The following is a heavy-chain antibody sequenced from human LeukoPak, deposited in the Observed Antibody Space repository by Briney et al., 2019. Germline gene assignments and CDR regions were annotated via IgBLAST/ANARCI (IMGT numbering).Heavy chain of an antibody. J-gene: IGHJ6*02. D-gene: IGHD2-15*01. CDR2: IIPILGIA. CDR1: GYTFTGYY. Sequence: ASVKVSCKASGYTFTGYYMHWVRQAPGQGLEWMGRIIPILGIANYAQKFQGRVTITADKSTSTAYMELSSLRSEDTAVYYCASLCGRSGPQTRKFCMDVWGQGTTVTVSS. CDR3: ASLCGRSGPQTRKFCMDV. V-gene: IGHV1-69*02.